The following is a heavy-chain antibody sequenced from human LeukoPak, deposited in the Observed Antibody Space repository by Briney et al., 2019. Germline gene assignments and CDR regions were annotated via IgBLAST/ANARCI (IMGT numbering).Heavy chain of an antibody. D-gene: IGHD2-2*01. CDR2: IYPGNFDT. Sequence: GESLKISCEGSGFSFTNYWIAWVRQMPGKGLEWMGIIYPGNFDTRYSPSFQGQVTISVDKSISTAYLQWSSLKASDTAMYYCARSGIVVVPAAWGSFDYWGQGTLVTVSS. CDR1: GFSFTNYW. J-gene: IGHJ4*02. V-gene: IGHV5-51*01. CDR3: ARSGIVVVPAAWGSFDY.